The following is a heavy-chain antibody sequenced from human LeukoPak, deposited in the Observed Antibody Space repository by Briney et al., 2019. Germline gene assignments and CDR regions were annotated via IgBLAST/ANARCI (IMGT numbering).Heavy chain of an antibody. CDR1: GGSFSGYY. D-gene: IGHD4-4*01. J-gene: IGHJ4*02. V-gene: IGHV4-59*01. Sequence: SETLSLTCAVYGGSFSGYYWSWIRQPPGKGLEWIGYIYYSGSTNYNPSLKSRVTISVDTPKNQFSLKLSSVTAADTAVYYCATSPSNGGYWGQGTLVTVSS. CDR2: IYYSGST. CDR3: ATSPSNGGY.